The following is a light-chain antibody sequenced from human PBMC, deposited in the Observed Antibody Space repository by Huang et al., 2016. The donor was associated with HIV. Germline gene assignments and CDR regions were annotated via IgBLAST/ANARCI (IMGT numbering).Light chain of an antibody. CDR2: GAS. CDR3: QQYYVSPLT. Sequence: DIQMTQSPSSLSESIGDRVSITCRASRGIANSLAWYQQKPGKAPKLLLSGASRLESGDPSRFSGSESGTDYALTVSSLQAEDCATYYGQQYYVSPLTCGGGTKVEIK. J-gene: IGKJ4*01. V-gene: IGKV1-NL1*01. CDR1: RGIANS.